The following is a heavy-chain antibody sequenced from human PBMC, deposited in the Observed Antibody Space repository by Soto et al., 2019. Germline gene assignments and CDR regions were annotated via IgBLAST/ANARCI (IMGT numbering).Heavy chain of an antibody. CDR1: GGGIGTYY. CDR2: VRSTGKT. V-gene: IGHV4-59*01. J-gene: IGHJ4*03. D-gene: IGHD2-8*02. CDR3: ARAEGSGYCAGGGCHADYFYI. Sequence: PSETLCLTCAVSGGGIGTYYWSWIRQSPGKGRGWIGYVRSTGKTDYNPSLKSRLTLSVDTSKNQFSLKLYSVTAADTAIYYCARAEGSGYCAGGGCHADYFYIWGQGTLVTVSS.